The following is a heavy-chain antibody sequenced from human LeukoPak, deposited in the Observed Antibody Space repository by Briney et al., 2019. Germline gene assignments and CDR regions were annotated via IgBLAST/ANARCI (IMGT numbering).Heavy chain of an antibody. CDR3: ASPVGATTVRAFDI. D-gene: IGHD1-26*01. J-gene: IGHJ3*02. CDR1: GFIFSDHY. V-gene: IGHV3-72*01. CDR2: TRNEANIYTT. Sequence: GGSLRLSCAASGFIFSDHYMDWVRQAPGKGLEWVGRTRNEANIYTTKYAASVKGRFTISRDDSKNSLYLQVNSLKTEDTAVYYCASPVGATTVRAFDIWGQGTMVTVSS.